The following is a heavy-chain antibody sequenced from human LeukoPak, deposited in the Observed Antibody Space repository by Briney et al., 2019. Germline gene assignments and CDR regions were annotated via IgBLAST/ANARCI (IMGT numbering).Heavy chain of an antibody. V-gene: IGHV1-18*01. CDR1: GSTFTTYG. D-gene: IGHD3-22*01. CDR3: ATTFTYYNASSGYYPFDC. Sequence: VKLCCTASGSTFTTYGSSGLRPAPGQGLGWVCWISAYKGNRDYAQMFQVRVTLTEDTSTATAYMELRILRFRDTVLSSCATTFTYYNASSGYYPFDCWGQGTLVTVPS. CDR2: ISAYKGNR. J-gene: IGHJ4*02.